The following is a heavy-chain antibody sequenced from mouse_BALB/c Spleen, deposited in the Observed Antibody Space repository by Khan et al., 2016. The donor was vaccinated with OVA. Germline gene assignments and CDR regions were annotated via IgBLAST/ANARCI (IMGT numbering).Heavy chain of an antibody. J-gene: IGHJ4*01. CDR3: ARNGSRYNYAMDY. Sequence: DVQLVESGPGLVKPSQSLSLTCTVTGYSITSDYAWNWIRQFPGNKLEWMGYISSSGSTNYNPALKSRISITRDTSKNPFFLQFNSVTTEDTATYYCARNGSRYNYAMDYWGQGTSVTVSS. D-gene: IGHD2-2*01. CDR1: GYSITSDYA. CDR2: ISSSGST. V-gene: IGHV3-2*02.